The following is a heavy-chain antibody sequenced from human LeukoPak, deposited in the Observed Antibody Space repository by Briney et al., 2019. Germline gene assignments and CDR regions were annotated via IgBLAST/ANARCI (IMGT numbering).Heavy chain of an antibody. CDR3: ARERKRGGYSGYDPSSFDY. J-gene: IGHJ4*02. V-gene: IGHV1-69*13. CDR2: IIPIFGAT. D-gene: IGHD5-12*01. CDR1: GGTFSSYA. Sequence: SVKVSCKASGGTFSSYAISWVRQAPGQGLEWMGGIIPIFGATDYAQKFQGRVTITADESTSTAHMELSSLRSEDTAVYYCARERKRGGYSGYDPSSFDYWGQGTLVTVSS.